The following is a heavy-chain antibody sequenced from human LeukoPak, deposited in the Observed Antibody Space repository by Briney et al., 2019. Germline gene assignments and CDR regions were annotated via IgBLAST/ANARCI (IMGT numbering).Heavy chain of an antibody. CDR1: GITFSDYA. J-gene: IGHJ3*01. V-gene: IGHV3-23*01. CDR3: GKDSNGDYVGALVS. CDR2: MRGTGGTT. D-gene: IGHD4-17*01. Sequence: SLILSCAASGITFSDYALIWVLQAPRKGLDWISAMRGTGGTTYYADSVKGRCSISRDNSRYTVYLQMNSLRSDDTALYFCGKDSNGDYVGALVSWSLGTMLPVS.